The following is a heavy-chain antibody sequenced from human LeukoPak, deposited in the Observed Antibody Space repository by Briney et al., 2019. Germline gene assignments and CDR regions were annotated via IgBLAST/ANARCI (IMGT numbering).Heavy chain of an antibody. V-gene: IGHV4-39*07. CDR1: GGSISSSSYY. CDR3: ARGSGYSSGWYDGYYFDY. CDR2: INHSGST. J-gene: IGHJ4*02. Sequence: SETLSLTCTVSGGSISSSSYYWSWIRQPPGKGLEWIGEINHSGSTNYNPSLKSRVTISVDTSKNQFSLKLSSVTAADTAVYYCARGSGYSSGWYDGYYFDYWGQGTLVTVSS. D-gene: IGHD6-19*01.